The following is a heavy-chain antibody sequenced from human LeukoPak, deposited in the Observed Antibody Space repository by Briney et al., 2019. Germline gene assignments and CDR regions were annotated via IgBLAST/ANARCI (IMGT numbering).Heavy chain of an antibody. Sequence: GASVNVSCKASGYTFTSYGISWVRQAPGQGLEWMGWISAYNGNTNYAQKLQGRVTMTTDTSTSTAYMELRSLRSDDTAVYYCARDRLPYSSSWADYWGQGTLVTVSS. CDR2: ISAYNGNT. CDR3: ARDRLPYSSSWADY. V-gene: IGHV1-18*01. CDR1: GYTFTSYG. J-gene: IGHJ4*02. D-gene: IGHD6-13*01.